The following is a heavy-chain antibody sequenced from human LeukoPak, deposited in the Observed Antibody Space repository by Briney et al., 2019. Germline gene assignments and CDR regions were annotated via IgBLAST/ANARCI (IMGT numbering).Heavy chain of an antibody. CDR2: ISSSSSTI. CDR1: GFTFSDYY. CDR3: ARGALLGIGDDAFDI. D-gene: IGHD3-3*02. J-gene: IGHJ3*02. Sequence: PGGSLRLSCAASGFTFSDYYMSWIRQAPGKGLEWVSYISSSSSTIYYADSVKGRFTISRDNAKNSLYLQMNSLRAEDTAVYYCARGALLGIGDDAFDIWGQGTMVTVSS. V-gene: IGHV3-11*04.